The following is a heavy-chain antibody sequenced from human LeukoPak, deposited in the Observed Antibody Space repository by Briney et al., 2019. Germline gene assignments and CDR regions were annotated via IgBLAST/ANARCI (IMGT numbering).Heavy chain of an antibody. CDR3: ARVDQESGYSSSSVPHFDY. Sequence: SETLSLTCTVSGGSIRSSYYYWGWIRQPPGKGLEWIGEINHSGSTNYNPSLKSRVTISVDTSKNQFSLKLSSVTAADTAVYYCARVDQESGYSSSSVPHFDYWGQGTLVTVSS. D-gene: IGHD6-6*01. V-gene: IGHV4-39*07. CDR1: GGSIRSSYYY. CDR2: INHSGST. J-gene: IGHJ4*02.